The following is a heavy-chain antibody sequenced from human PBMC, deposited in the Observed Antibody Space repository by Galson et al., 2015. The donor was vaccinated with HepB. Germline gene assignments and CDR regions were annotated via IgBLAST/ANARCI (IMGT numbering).Heavy chain of an antibody. CDR3: AKEGRRYCSGGSCYSFDY. V-gene: IGHV3-9*01. Sequence: SLRLSCAASGFTFDDYAMHWVRQAPGKGLEWVSGISWNSGSIGYADSVKGRFTISRDNAKNSLYLQMNSLRAEDTALYYCAKEGRRYCSGGSCYSFDYWGQGTLVTVSS. CDR1: GFTFDDYA. D-gene: IGHD2-15*01. J-gene: IGHJ4*02. CDR2: ISWNSGSI.